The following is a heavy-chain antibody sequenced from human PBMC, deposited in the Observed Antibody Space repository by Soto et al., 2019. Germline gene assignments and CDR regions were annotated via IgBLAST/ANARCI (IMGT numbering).Heavy chain of an antibody. J-gene: IGHJ4*02. Sequence: EVQLLESGGGLVQPGGSRRLSCAASGFTFSNYAISWVRQAPGKGLEWVSIISGSGGSTYYADSVKGRFIISRDNSKNTLYLQMNSLRAEDTAVYYCASRSSGWYFDYWGQGTLVTVSS. D-gene: IGHD6-19*01. CDR2: ISGSGGST. V-gene: IGHV3-23*01. CDR3: ASRSSGWYFDY. CDR1: GFTFSNYA.